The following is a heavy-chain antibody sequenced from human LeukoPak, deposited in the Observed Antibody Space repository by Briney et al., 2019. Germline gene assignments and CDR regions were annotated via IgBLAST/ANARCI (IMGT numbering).Heavy chain of an antibody. J-gene: IGHJ4*02. V-gene: IGHV4-34*01. CDR2: INHSGST. Sequence: PAETLSLTCAVYGGSFSGYYWSWIRQLPGKGLEWIGEINHSGSTNYNPSLKSRVTISVDTSKNQFSLKLSSVTAADTAVYYCVRHDYGDYNSFDYWGQGTLVTVSS. CDR1: GGSFSGYY. CDR3: VRHDYGDYNSFDY. D-gene: IGHD4-17*01.